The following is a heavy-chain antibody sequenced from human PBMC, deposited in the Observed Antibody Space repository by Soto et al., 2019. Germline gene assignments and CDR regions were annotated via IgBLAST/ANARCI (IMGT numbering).Heavy chain of an antibody. J-gene: IGHJ4*02. CDR1: GYTFTSYY. CDR3: ARDPDCSSTSCYFGQWGPIADYFDY. CDR2: INPSGGST. V-gene: IGHV1-46*01. Sequence: ASVTVSCKASGYTFTSYYMHWVRQAPGQGLEWMGIINPSGGSTSYAQKFQGRVTMTRDTSTSTVYMELSSLRSEDTAVYYCARDPDCSSTSCYFGQWGPIADYFDYWGQGTLVTVSS. D-gene: IGHD2-2*01.